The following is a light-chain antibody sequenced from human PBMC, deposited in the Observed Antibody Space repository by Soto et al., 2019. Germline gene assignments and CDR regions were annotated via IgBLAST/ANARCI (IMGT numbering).Light chain of an antibody. CDR1: QSITTY. V-gene: IGKV1-39*01. J-gene: IGKJ1*01. Sequence: DIQMTQSPSSLSASVGDRVTITCRASQSITTYLNWYRQKPGKAPKLLIYAASSLQSGAPSRFSGSGSETKFTLTISSLQPDDFATYYCQHYNSYSEAFGQGTKVELK. CDR3: QHYNSYSEA. CDR2: AAS.